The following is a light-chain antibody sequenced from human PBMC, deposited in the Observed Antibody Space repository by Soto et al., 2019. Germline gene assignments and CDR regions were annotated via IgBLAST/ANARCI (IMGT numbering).Light chain of an antibody. CDR2: EGT. J-gene: IGLJ1*01. Sequence: QSALTQPPSASGFPGQSVTISCTGTSSDVGYYDYVSWYQQHPGKAPKLVIYEGTKRPSGVSDRFSGSKSDNTASLTISGLQAEDEGDYYCCSYAGDYMFVFGTGTKLTVL. V-gene: IGLV2-8*01. CDR1: SSDVGYYDY. CDR3: CSYAGDYMFV.